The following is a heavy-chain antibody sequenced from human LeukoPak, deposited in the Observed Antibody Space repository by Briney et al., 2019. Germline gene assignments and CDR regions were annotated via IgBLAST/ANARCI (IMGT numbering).Heavy chain of an antibody. V-gene: IGHV3-30*02. J-gene: IGHJ6*03. CDR2: VRYDGSNE. CDR3: AKGDIVVVPAADYYMDV. Sequence: GGSLRLSCAASGFTFSSYGMHWVRQAPGKGLEWVAFVRYDGSNEYYADSVKGRFTISRDNSRNTLYLQMNSLRAEDTAVYYCAKGDIVVVPAADYYMDVWGKGTTVTVSS. CDR1: GFTFSSYG. D-gene: IGHD2-2*01.